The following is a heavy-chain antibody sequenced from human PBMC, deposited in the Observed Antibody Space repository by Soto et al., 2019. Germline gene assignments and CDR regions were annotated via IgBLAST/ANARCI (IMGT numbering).Heavy chain of an antibody. V-gene: IGHV3-21*01. CDR1: GFTFSTYS. CDR2: ISSSGTYI. J-gene: IGHJ6*02. CDR3: ARDPSDCSSTSCWGYYALDV. D-gene: IGHD2-2*01. Sequence: GGALRRSCAASGFTFSTYSMNCVRQAPGQGLECVSSISSSGTYIHYADSLKGRFTISRDNAKNSLYLQMISLRSEDTAVYYCARDPSDCSSTSCWGYYALDVWGQVTTVTV.